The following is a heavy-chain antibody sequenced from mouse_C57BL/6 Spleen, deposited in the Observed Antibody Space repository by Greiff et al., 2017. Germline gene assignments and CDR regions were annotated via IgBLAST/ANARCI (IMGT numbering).Heavy chain of an antibody. J-gene: IGHJ1*03. CDR2: IYPGSGNT. CDR1: GYTFTDYY. Sequence: LQQSGPELVKPGASVKIPCKASGYTFTDYYINWVKQRPGKGLEWIGWIYPGSGNTKYNEKFKGKATLTVDTSSSTAYMQLSSLTAEDSAVYDCARSDYAWYFDVWGTGTTVTVSS. CDR3: ARSDYAWYFDV. D-gene: IGHD2-4*01. V-gene: IGHV1-84*01.